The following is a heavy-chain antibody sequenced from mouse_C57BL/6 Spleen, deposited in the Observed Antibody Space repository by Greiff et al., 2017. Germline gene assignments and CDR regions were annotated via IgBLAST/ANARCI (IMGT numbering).Heavy chain of an antibody. CDR3: ARPDDYDGAWFAY. V-gene: IGHV1-76*01. CDR1: GYTFTDYY. Sequence: VQLVESGAELVRPGASVKLSCKASGYTFTDYYINWVKQRPGQGLEWIARIYPGSGNTYYNEKFKGKATLTAEKSSSTAYMQLSSLTSEDSAVYFCARPDDYDGAWFAYWGQGTLVTVSA. D-gene: IGHD2-4*01. J-gene: IGHJ3*01. CDR2: IYPGSGNT.